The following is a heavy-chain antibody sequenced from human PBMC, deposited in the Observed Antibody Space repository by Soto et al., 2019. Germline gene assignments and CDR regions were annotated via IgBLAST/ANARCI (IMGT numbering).Heavy chain of an antibody. CDR3: ARLHCSSTSCYGFDY. Sequence: GASVKVSCKASGYTFTSYAMRWVRQAPGQRLEWMGWINAGNGNTKYSQKFQGRVTITRDTSASTAYMELSSLRSEDTAVYYCARLHCSSTSCYGFDYWGQRTLVTVSS. CDR1: GYTFTSYA. J-gene: IGHJ4*02. D-gene: IGHD2-2*01. CDR2: INAGNGNT. V-gene: IGHV1-3*01.